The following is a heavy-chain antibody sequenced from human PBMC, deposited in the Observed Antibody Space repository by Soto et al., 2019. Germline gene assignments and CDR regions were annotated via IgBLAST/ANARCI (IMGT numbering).Heavy chain of an antibody. D-gene: IGHD6-13*01. Sequence: SETLSLTCTVSGDSITSGVHYWSWIRQLPGKGLEWIGYIFYSGPTYYNPSLKSRLTISVDTSKNQFSLKLNSVTAADTAVYYCARARATIAAAAIFDCWGQGTLVTVSS. V-gene: IGHV4-31*03. J-gene: IGHJ4*02. CDR2: IFYSGPT. CDR3: ARARATIAAAAIFDC. CDR1: GDSITSGVHY.